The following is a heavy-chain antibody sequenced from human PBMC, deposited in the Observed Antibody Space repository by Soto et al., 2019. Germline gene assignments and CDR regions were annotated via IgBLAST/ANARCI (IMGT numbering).Heavy chain of an antibody. V-gene: IGHV3-7*01. CDR1: GFTFSSYW. CDR3: AREIDPFIAAAGPAFDY. J-gene: IGHJ4*02. CDR2: IKQDGSEK. D-gene: IGHD6-13*01. Sequence: GGSLRLSCAASGFTFSSYWMSWVRQAPGKGLEWVANIKQDGSEKYYVDSVKGRFTISRDNAKNSLYLQMNSLRAEDTAVYYCAREIDPFIAAAGPAFDYWGQGTLVTVSS.